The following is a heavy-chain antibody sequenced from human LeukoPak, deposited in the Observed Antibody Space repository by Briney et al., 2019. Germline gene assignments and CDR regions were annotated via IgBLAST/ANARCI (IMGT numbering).Heavy chain of an antibody. V-gene: IGHV3-30*01. J-gene: IGHJ4*02. CDR1: GFTFNTYT. D-gene: IGHD2-21*01. CDR2: ISYDGSND. Sequence: PARSLRLSCAASGFTFNTYTMHWLRQAPGKGLEWVAVISYDGSNDYYADSVKGRFTISRDNSKNTLYLQMNSLRSEDTAVYYCARSKGGAYYYFDYWGQGTLVTVSS. CDR3: ARSKGGAYYYFDY.